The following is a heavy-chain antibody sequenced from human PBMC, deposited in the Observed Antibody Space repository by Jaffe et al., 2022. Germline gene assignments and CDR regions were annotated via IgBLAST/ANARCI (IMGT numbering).Heavy chain of an antibody. Sequence: EVQLVESGGVVVQPGGSLRLSCAASGFTFDDYAMHWVRQAPGKGLEWVSLISWDGGSTYYADSVKGRFTISRDNSKNSLYLQMNSLRAEDTALYYCAKDSRDGYNPGYFDYWGQGTLVTVSS. D-gene: IGHD5-12*01. CDR3: AKDSRDGYNPGYFDY. J-gene: IGHJ4*02. V-gene: IGHV3-43D*04. CDR2: ISWDGGST. CDR1: GFTFDDYA.